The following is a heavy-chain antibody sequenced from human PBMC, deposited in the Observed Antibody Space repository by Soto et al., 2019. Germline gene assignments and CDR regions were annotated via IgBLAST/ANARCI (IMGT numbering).Heavy chain of an antibody. CDR1: GYTFTSYG. CDR3: AREVESGTTWRGWFDP. D-gene: IGHD1-7*01. CDR2: ISAYNGNT. Sequence: ASVKVSCKASGYTFTSYGISWVRQAPGQGLEWMGWISAYNGNTNYAQKLQGRVTMTTDTSTSTDYMELRSLRSDDTAVYYCAREVESGTTWRGWFDPWGQGTLVTVSS. V-gene: IGHV1-18*01. J-gene: IGHJ5*02.